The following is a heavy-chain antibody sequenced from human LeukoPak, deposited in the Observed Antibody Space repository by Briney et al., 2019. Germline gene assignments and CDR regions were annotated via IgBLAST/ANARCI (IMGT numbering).Heavy chain of an antibody. CDR1: GFTFNTYT. V-gene: IGHV3-48*01. J-gene: IGHJ4*02. CDR2: ISGSSGII. CDR3: ARTLRGQNCYGYLDY. Sequence: GGSLRLSCAASGFTFNTYTMNWVRQAPGKGLEWVSYISGSSGIIDYADSVRGRFTISRDNAKNSLYLQMNSLRAEDTAVYYCARTLRGQNCYGYLDYWGQGTLVAVSS. D-gene: IGHD4-17*01.